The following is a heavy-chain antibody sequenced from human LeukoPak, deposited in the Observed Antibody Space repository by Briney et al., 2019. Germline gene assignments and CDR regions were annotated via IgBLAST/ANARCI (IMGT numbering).Heavy chain of an antibody. CDR3: ARGYCSSTSCQMDV. V-gene: IGHV4-34*01. CDR2: INHSGST. J-gene: IGHJ6*04. D-gene: IGHD2-2*01. Sequence: XRQPPGXGLEWIGEINHSGSTNYNPSLKSRVTISVDTSKNQFSLKLSSVTAADTAVYYCARGYCSSTSCQMDVWGKGTTVTVSS.